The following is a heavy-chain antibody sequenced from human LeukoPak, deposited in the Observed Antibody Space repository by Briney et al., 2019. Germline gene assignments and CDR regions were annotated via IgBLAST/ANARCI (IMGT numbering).Heavy chain of an antibody. CDR1: GFTFSSYW. V-gene: IGHV3-7*01. J-gene: IGHJ4*02. Sequence: PGVSLRLSCAASGFTFSSYWMSWVRQAPGKGLEWVANMKQDGSEKYYVDSVKGRFTISRDNAKNSLYLQMNSLRAEDTAMYYCARFYVWGSYRLGVFDYWGQGTLVTVSS. D-gene: IGHD3-16*02. CDR2: MKQDGSEK. CDR3: ARFYVWGSYRLGVFDY.